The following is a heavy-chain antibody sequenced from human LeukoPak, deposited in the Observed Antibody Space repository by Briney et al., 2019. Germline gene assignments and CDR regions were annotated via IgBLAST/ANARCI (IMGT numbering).Heavy chain of an antibody. J-gene: IGHJ4*02. CDR2: ISSSSSYI. CDR1: GFTFSSFS. CDR3: ATITVTTAG. Sequence: GRTLRLSCAASGFTFSSFSMDCVCQAPGEGLGRGSSISSSSSYIYYADSAKGRFTISRDNAKNLLYLQMNSPGAEDTAGYYCATITVTTAGWGQGTLVTVSS. D-gene: IGHD4-17*01. V-gene: IGHV3-21*01.